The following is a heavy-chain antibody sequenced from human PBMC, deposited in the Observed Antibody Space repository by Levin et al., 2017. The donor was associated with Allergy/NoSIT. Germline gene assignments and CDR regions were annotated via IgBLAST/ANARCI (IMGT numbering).Heavy chain of an antibody. J-gene: IGHJ4*02. Sequence: GESLKISCAASGFTFSSYAMHWVRQAPGKGLEWVAVISYDGSNKYYADSVKGRFTISRDNSKNTLYLQMNSLRAEDTAVYYCARDVTTISRFDYWGQGTLVTVSS. D-gene: IGHD5-12*01. CDR2: ISYDGSNK. CDR3: ARDVTTISRFDY. V-gene: IGHV3-30-3*01. CDR1: GFTFSSYA.